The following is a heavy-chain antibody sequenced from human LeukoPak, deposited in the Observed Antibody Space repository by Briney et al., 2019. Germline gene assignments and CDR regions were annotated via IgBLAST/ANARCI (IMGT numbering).Heavy chain of an antibody. V-gene: IGHV4-38-2*02. J-gene: IGHJ1*01. D-gene: IGHD3-22*01. CDR3: ARVVQSTDSSGFYLPEYFQH. CDR1: GYSISSGYH. Sequence: PSETLSLTCTVSGYSISSGYHWGCIRPPPGKGLEWIGSIYHSGSTYYNPSLKSRVTISVDTSKNQFSLKLRSVTAADTAVYYCARVVQSTDSSGFYLPEYFQHWGQGTLVTVSS. CDR2: IYHSGST.